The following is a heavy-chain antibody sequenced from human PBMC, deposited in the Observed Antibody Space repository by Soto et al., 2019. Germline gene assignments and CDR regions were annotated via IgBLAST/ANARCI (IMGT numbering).Heavy chain of an antibody. CDR3: ARISFRTYYYDSSAESAFDI. V-gene: IGHV2-70*11. CDR1: GFSLSTSGMC. D-gene: IGHD3-22*01. CDR2: IDWDDDK. Sequence: SGPTLVNPTQTLTLTCAFSGFSLSTSGMCVSWIRQPPGKALEWLARIDWDDDKYYSTSLKTRLTISKDTSKNQVVLTMTNMDPVDTATYYCARISFRTYYYDSSAESAFDIWGQGTMVTVSS. J-gene: IGHJ3*02.